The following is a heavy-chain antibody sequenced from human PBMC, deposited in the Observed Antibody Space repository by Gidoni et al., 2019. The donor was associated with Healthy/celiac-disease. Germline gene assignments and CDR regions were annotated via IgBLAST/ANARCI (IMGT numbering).Heavy chain of an antibody. CDR3: AKGLGGSGSYYQASD. CDR2: ISGSGGST. J-gene: IGHJ4*02. V-gene: IGHV3-23*01. Sequence: EVQLLESGGGLVQPGGSLRLSCAASGFTFSRYAMSWVRQAPGKGLEWVSAISGSGGSTYYADSVKGRFTISRDNSKNTLYLQMNSLRAEDTAVYYCAKGLGGSGSYYQASDWGQGTLVTVSS. CDR1: GFTFSRYA. D-gene: IGHD3-10*01.